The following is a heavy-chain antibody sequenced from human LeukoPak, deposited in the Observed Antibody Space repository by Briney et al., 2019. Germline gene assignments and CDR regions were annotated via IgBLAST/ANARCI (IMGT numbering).Heavy chain of an antibody. CDR2: INHSGST. Sequence: SETLSLTCAVYGGSFSGYYWSWIRQPPGKGLEWVGEINHSGSTNYNPSLKSRVTISVDTSKNQFSLKLSSVTAADTAVYYCARTPIFGVVIIGYFDYWGQGTLVTVSS. V-gene: IGHV4-34*01. J-gene: IGHJ4*02. D-gene: IGHD3-3*01. CDR1: GGSFSGYY. CDR3: ARTPIFGVVIIGYFDY.